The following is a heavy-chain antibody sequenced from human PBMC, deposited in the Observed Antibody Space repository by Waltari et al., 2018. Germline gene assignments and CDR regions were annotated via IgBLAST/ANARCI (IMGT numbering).Heavy chain of an antibody. CDR3: ASAYYDILD. CDR1: GFNFSSYW. J-gene: IGHJ4*02. Sequence: EVQLEESGGGLVQPGGSLRLSCAASGFNFSSYWLNWVRQAPGKGLVWFSRINSDGSTLSYAASVKGRFTISRDNAKNTLYLQMNSLSAEDTAVYYCASAYYDILDWGQGTLVTVSS. D-gene: IGHD3-9*01. CDR2: INSDGSTL. V-gene: IGHV3-74*01.